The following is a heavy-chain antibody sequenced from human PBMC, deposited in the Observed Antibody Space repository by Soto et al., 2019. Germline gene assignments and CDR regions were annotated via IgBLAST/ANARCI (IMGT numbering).Heavy chain of an antibody. D-gene: IGHD2-21*01. CDR1: GYTFTSYA. V-gene: IGHV1-3*01. CDR3: ARDSACGRAVCGGYCYGMDV. J-gene: IGHJ6*02. Sequence: QVQLVQSGAEVKKPGASVKVSCKASGYTFTSYAMHWVRQAPGQRLEWMGWINAGNGYTKYSQKFQGRVTITMDTSASTAYSELTGLSSGYTSVYYCARDSACGRAVCGGYCYGMDVCGQGTTFTF. CDR2: INAGNGYT.